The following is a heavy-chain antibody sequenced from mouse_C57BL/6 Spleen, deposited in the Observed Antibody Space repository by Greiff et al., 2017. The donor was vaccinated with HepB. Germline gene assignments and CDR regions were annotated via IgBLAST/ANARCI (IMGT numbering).Heavy chain of an antibody. CDR3: ARRGYFDY. Sequence: EVKLVESEGGLVQPGSSMKLSCTASGFTFSDYYMAWVRQVPEKGLEWVANINYDGSSTYYLDSLKSRFIISRDNAKNILYLQMSSLKSEDTATYYCARRGYFDYWGKGTTLTVSS. J-gene: IGHJ2*01. CDR2: INYDGSST. V-gene: IGHV5-16*02. CDR1: GFTFSDYY.